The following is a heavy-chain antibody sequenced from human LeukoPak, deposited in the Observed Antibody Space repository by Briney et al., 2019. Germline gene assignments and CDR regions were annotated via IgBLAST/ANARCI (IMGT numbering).Heavy chain of an antibody. Sequence: SETLSLTCTVSGGFITNYFWTWIRQPPGKGLEWIGYVYYTGSSNSNPSLKSRVTISIDTSKRQFSLKLTSVTAADTAVYYCARGVDFWSGSPLDYWGQGTLVTVSS. V-gene: IGHV4-59*01. CDR1: GGFITNYF. CDR2: VYYTGSS. CDR3: ARGVDFWSGSPLDY. J-gene: IGHJ4*02. D-gene: IGHD3-3*01.